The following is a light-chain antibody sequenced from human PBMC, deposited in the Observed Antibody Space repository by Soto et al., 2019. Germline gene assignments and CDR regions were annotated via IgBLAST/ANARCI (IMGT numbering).Light chain of an antibody. V-gene: IGKV3-15*01. J-gene: IGKJ1*01. Sequence: EIVMTQSPATLSVSPGERAALSCRASQSVSSNLAWYQQKPGQAPRLLIYAVSSRPAGIPARFSGSGSGTEFTLTINSLQSEDFAVYYCQQYNNWPPTWTFGQGTKVDIK. CDR1: QSVSSN. CDR3: QQYNNWPPTWT. CDR2: AVS.